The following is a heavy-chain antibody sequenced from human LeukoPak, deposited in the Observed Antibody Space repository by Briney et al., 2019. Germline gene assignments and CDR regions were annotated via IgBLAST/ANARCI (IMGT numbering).Heavy chain of an antibody. Sequence: GRSLRVSCAASGFTFSNFDMHWVRQAPGKGLEWVALISDDGSKKYYADSVKGRFTISRDNSKNTLYLQMNSLRAEDTSLYFCAKDLGDGRTRDYWGQGTLVTVSS. D-gene: IGHD5-24*01. CDR3: AKDLGDGRTRDY. V-gene: IGHV3-30*18. J-gene: IGHJ4*02. CDR1: GFTFSNFD. CDR2: ISDDGSKK.